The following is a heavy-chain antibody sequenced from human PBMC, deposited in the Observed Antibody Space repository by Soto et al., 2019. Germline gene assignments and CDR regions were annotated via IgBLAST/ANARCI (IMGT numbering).Heavy chain of an antibody. V-gene: IGHV1-2*02. J-gene: IGHJ3*02. CDR2: INPNRDVT. CDR1: GYTFNGYY. D-gene: IGHD2-21*02. Sequence: ASVKVSCTPSGYTFNGYYMHWVRQASGQGLERMGWINPNRDVTPYAQKFQGRVTMTTATSISTAAMALSSLNSDDTAVHYCPRVGTVVTGRVQDAFDIWGQGAIVT. CDR3: PRVGTVVTGRVQDAFDI.